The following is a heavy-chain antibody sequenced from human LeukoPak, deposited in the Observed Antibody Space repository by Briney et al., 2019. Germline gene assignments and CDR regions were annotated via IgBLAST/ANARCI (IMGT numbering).Heavy chain of an antibody. Sequence: GGSLRLSCAASGFTFSNSWMNWVRQAPGKGLEWVGRIKSKTDSGTTDYAAPVKGRFTISRDDSKNTLYLQMNSLKTEDTAVYYCSTDNYYDSSGYYHYPYWGQGTLVTVSS. CDR2: IKSKTDSGTT. J-gene: IGHJ4*02. D-gene: IGHD3-22*01. CDR1: GFTFSNSW. V-gene: IGHV3-15*07. CDR3: STDNYYDSSGYYHYPY.